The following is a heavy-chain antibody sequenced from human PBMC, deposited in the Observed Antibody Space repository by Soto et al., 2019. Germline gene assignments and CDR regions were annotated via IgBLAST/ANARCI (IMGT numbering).Heavy chain of an antibody. CDR1: GGSFSGYY. D-gene: IGHD3-10*01. CDR3: ARGSTYYYGSGSYY. V-gene: IGHV4-34*01. CDR2: INHSGST. J-gene: IGHJ4*02. Sequence: SETLSLTCAVYGGSFSGYYWSWIRQPPGKGLEWIGEINHSGSTNYNPSLKSRVTISVDTSKNQFSLKLSSVTAADTAVYYCARGSTYYYGSGSYYWGQGTLVTVSS.